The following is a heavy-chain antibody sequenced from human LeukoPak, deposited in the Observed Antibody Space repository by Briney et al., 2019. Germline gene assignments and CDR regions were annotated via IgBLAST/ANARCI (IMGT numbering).Heavy chain of an antibody. CDR2: ISYDGSNK. CDR1: GFTFSSYA. Sequence: PGGSLRLSCAASGFTFSSYAMHWVRQAPGKGLEWVAVISYDGSNKYYADSVKGRFTISRDNSKNTLYLQMNSLRPEGTAVYYCAKSRHPYNWNDGAFFDYWGQGTLVTVSS. J-gene: IGHJ4*02. CDR3: AKSRHPYNWNDGAFFDY. V-gene: IGHV3-30*04. D-gene: IGHD1-20*01.